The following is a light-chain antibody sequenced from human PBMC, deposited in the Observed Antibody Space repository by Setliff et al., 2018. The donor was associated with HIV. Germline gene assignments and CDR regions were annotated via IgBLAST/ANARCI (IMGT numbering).Light chain of an antibody. CDR3: SSYTSTSTPYV. CDR2: DVS. J-gene: IGLJ1*01. Sequence: SALTQPASVSGSPGQSITISCTGPSSDVGGYNSVSWYQQHPGKVPKLMIYDVSNRPSGVSNRFSGSKSGNTASPTISGLQAEDEADYYCSSYTSTSTPYVFGTGTKVTVL. CDR1: SSDVGGYNS. V-gene: IGLV2-14*03.